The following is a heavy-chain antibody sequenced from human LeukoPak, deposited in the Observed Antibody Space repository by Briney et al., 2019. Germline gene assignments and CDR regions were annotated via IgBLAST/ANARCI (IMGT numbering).Heavy chain of an antibody. CDR1: GGTFSSYA. J-gene: IGHJ5*02. V-gene: IGHV1-69*05. CDR2: IIPIFGTA. Sequence: SVKVSCKASGGTFSSYAISWVRQAPGQGLEWMGRIIPIFGTANYAQKFQGRVTITTDESTSTAYMELSSLRSEDTAVYYCARAGIPAPISSNRYWLDPWGQGTLVTVSS. CDR3: ARAGIPAPISSNRYWLDP. D-gene: IGHD1-14*01.